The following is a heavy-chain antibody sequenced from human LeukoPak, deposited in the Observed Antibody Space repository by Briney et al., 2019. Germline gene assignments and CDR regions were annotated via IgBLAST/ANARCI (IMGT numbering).Heavy chain of an antibody. CDR2: IIPIFGTA. CDR1: GGTFSSYA. Sequence: ASVKVSCKASGGTFSSYAISWVRQAPGQGLEWMGGIIPIFGTANYAQKFQGRVTITTDESTSTAYMELSSLRSEDTAVYYCARTIVGSDYDAFDIWGQGAMVTVSS. J-gene: IGHJ3*02. CDR3: ARTIVGSDYDAFDI. D-gene: IGHD1-26*01. V-gene: IGHV1-69*05.